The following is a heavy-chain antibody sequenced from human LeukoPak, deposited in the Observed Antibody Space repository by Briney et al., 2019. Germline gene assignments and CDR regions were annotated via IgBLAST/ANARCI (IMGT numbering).Heavy chain of an antibody. CDR3: ARSMVTIPIPGGY. CDR1: AFTFSSYW. Sequence: GGSLRLSCVASAFTFSSYWMHWVRQAPGKGLVWVSRINSDGSSTSYADSVKGRFTISRDNAKNTLYLQMNSLRAEDTAVYYCARSMVTIPIPGGYWGQGTLVTVSS. D-gene: IGHD5-24*01. CDR2: INSDGSST. V-gene: IGHV3-74*01. J-gene: IGHJ4*02.